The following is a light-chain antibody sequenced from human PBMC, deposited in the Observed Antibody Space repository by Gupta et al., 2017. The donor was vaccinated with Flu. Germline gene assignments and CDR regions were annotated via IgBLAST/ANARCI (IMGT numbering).Light chain of an antibody. J-gene: IGLJ1*01. V-gene: IGLV2-14*04. Sequence: IAISCSGTSSDVGGYNYVSWYQQHPGKDPKRRREDVTTHSSGVSDRFAGSKSGNKDSRTISGLQAEDEADDDCSSYKSSSTLGVLGTGTKVTVL. CDR3: SSYKSSSTLGV. CDR2: DVT. CDR1: SSDVGGYNY.